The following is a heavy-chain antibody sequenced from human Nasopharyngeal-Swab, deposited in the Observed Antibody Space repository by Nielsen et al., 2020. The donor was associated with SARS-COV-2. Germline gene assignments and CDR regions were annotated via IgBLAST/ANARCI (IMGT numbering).Heavy chain of an antibody. D-gene: IGHD3-9*01. V-gene: IGHV4-34*01. CDR1: GGSFSGYY. Sequence: SETLSLTCAVYGGSFSGYYWSWIRQPPGKGLEWIGEINHSGSTNYNPSLKSRVTISVDTSKNQFSLKLSSVTAADTAVYYCARLRLLRYLAWYNQRTTGYSFDYGGQGTLVTVSS. CDR2: INHSGST. CDR3: ARLRLLRYLAWYNQRTTGYSFDY. J-gene: IGHJ4*02.